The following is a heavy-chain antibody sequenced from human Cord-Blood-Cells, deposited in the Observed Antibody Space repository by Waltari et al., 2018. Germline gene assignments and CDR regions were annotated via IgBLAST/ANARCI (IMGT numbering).Heavy chain of an antibody. D-gene: IGHD6-13*01. CDR1: GGSISSGDYY. Sequence: QVQLQESGPGLVKPSQTLSLTCTVSGGSISSGDYYWSWIRQPPGTGLEWIGYIYYSGSTYYNPSLKSRVTISVDTSKNQFSLKLSSVTAADTAVYYCARDPRQFSSSWYYYYYGMDVWGQGTTVTVSS. CDR2: IYYSGST. CDR3: ARDPRQFSSSWYYYYYGMDV. V-gene: IGHV4-30-4*08. J-gene: IGHJ6*02.